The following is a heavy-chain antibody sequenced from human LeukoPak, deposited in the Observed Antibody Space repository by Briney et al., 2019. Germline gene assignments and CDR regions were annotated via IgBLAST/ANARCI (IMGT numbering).Heavy chain of an antibody. Sequence: PSETLSLTCTVSGGSISSSSYYWGWIRQPPGKGLEWIGSIYYSGSTYYNPSLKSRVTISVDTSKNQFSLKLSSVTAADTAVYYCARRMGPGRQQLTNYYYYMDVWGKGTTVTVSS. V-gene: IGHV4-39*01. CDR1: GGSISSSSYY. J-gene: IGHJ6*03. CDR2: IYYSGST. CDR3: ARRMGPGRQQLTNYYYYMDV. D-gene: IGHD6-13*01.